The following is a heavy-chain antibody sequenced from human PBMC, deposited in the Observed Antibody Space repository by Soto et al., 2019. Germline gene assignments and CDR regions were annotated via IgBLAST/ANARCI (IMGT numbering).Heavy chain of an antibody. CDR2: ISYDGSNK. J-gene: IGHJ4*02. D-gene: IGHD6-13*01. CDR3: AKRYSSSWYDESWGYFDY. V-gene: IGHV3-30*18. CDR1: GFTFGSYG. Sequence: PGGSLRLSCGASGFTFGSYGVHWVRQAPGKGLEWVAVISYDGSNKYYADSVKGRFTISRDNSKNTLYLQMNSLRAEDTAVYYCAKRYSSSWYDESWGYFDYWGQGTLVTVSS.